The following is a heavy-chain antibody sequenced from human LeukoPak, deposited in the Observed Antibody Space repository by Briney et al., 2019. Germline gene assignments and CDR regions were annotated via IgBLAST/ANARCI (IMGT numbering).Heavy chain of an antibody. J-gene: IGHJ6*02. CDR1: GLNFNVYG. CDR3: AKEAEYYYYYGMDV. CDR2: IRYDATNT. Sequence: GGSLRLSCAASGLNFNVYGMHWVRQAPGKGLEWVAFIRYDATNTKYSDSVKGRFTISRDNSKNTLYLQMNSLRAEDTAVYYCAKEAEYYYYYGMDVWGQGTTVTVSS. V-gene: IGHV3-30*02. D-gene: IGHD6-19*01.